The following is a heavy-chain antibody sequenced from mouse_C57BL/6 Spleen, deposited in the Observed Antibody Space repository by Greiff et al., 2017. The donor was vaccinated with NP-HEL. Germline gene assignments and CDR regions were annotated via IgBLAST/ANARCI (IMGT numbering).Heavy chain of an antibody. CDR3: ARGSYDYEFAY. CDR2: INPNNGGT. Sequence: EVKLMESGPELVKPGASVKMSCKASGYTFTDYNMHWVKQSHGKSLEWIGYINPNNGGTSYNQKFKGKATLTVNKSSSTAYMELRSLTSEDSAVYYCARGSYDYEFAYWGQGTLVTVSA. CDR1: GYTFTDYN. J-gene: IGHJ3*01. V-gene: IGHV1-22*01. D-gene: IGHD2-4*01.